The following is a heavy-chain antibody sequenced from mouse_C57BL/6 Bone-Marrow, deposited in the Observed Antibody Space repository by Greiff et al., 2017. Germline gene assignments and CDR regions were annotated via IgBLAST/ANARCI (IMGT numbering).Heavy chain of an antibody. D-gene: IGHD1-1*01. V-gene: IGHV5-6*02. J-gene: IGHJ1*03. CDR2: ISSGGSYT. CDR1: GFTFSSYG. Sequence: DVMLVESGGDLVMPGGSLKLSCAASGFTFSSYGMSWVRPTPDKRLEWVATISSGGSYTYYPDSVKGRFTISRDNAKNTLYLQMSSLKSEDTAMYYCARRRTTVVAHWYFDVWGTGTTVTVSA. CDR3: ARRRTTVVAHWYFDV.